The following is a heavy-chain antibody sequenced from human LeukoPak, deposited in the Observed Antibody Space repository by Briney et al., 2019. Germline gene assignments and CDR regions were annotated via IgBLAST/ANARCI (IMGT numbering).Heavy chain of an antibody. J-gene: IGHJ4*02. Sequence: PSETLSLTCTVSGYSISSAYYWGWIRQPPGKGLEWIGSIYHSGSTYYNPSLKSRVTISVDMSKNHFSLRLSSVTAADTAMYYCARGTLYSGWSYYFDYWGQGSQVTVSS. CDR3: ARGTLYSGWSYYFDY. V-gene: IGHV4-38-2*02. CDR1: GYSISSAYY. D-gene: IGHD6-19*01. CDR2: IYHSGST.